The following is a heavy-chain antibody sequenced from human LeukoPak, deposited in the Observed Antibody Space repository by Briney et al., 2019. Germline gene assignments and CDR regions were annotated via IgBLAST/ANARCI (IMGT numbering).Heavy chain of an antibody. D-gene: IGHD3-22*01. Sequence: SETLSLTCTVSGGSISSSHCSWIRQPPGKGLGWIGYIYNNGNTNYNPSLKSRVTISLDTSKNQFSLNLNSVTAADTAVYYCARSGFTTFDYWVQGTLVTVSS. V-gene: IGHV4-59*01. CDR1: GGSISSSH. CDR2: IYNNGNT. CDR3: ARSGFTTFDY. J-gene: IGHJ4*02.